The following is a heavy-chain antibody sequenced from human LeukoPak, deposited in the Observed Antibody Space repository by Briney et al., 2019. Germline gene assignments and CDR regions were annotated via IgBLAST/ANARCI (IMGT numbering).Heavy chain of an antibody. V-gene: IGHV3-48*01. CDR1: GYTFRTSG. Sequence: GGSLRLSCEASGYTFRTSGMNWVRQAPGKGLEWVSYISSSGTTISYAQSVKGRFTITRDNAQNSLTLHMNTLRADDTAVYYCARDLGQYYDTSDNWFDPWGQGTLVTVSS. CDR3: ARDLGQYYDTSDNWFDP. J-gene: IGHJ5*02. D-gene: IGHD3-22*01. CDR2: ISSSGTTI.